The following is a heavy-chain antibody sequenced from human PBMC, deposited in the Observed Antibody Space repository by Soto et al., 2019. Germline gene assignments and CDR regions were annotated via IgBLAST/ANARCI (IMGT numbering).Heavy chain of an antibody. CDR3: ARYFRGSGRYFFDY. CDR1: GFTFITSF. V-gene: IGHV3-7*03. CDR2: INQDGGGT. D-gene: IGHD6-19*01. Sequence: GGSLRLSCFASGFTFITSFMGWVRQAPGKGLEWVANINQDGGGTYYVDSVEGRFTISRDNAKDSLYLQMNSLRGEDTAVYYCARYFRGSGRYFFDYWGQGTLVTVSS. J-gene: IGHJ4*02.